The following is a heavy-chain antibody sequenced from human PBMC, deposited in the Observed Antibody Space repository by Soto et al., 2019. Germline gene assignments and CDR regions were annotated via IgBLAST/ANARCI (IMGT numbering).Heavy chain of an antibody. V-gene: IGHV3-30*18. CDR2: ISYDGSNK. CDR3: AKDSDCSGGSCYSWPGY. Sequence: GGSLRLSCAASGFTFSSYGMHWVRQAPGKGLEWVAVISYDGSNKYYADSVKGRFTISRDNSKNTLYLQMNSLRAEDTAVYYCAKDSDCSGGSCYSWPGYWGQGTLVTVSS. CDR1: GFTFSSYG. D-gene: IGHD2-15*01. J-gene: IGHJ4*02.